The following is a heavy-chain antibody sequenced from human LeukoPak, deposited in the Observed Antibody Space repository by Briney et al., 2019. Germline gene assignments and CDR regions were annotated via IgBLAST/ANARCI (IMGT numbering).Heavy chain of an antibody. CDR3: AKEYGSGTYYYYMDV. Sequence: SGGSLRLSCAAPGFTFDDDAMHWVRQARGKGLEWVSLISWDGGSTYYADSVKGRFTISRDNSKNSLYLQMNSLRAEDTALYYCAKEYGSGTYYYYMDVWGKGTTVTVSS. D-gene: IGHD3-10*01. CDR2: ISWDGGST. J-gene: IGHJ6*03. CDR1: GFTFDDDA. V-gene: IGHV3-43D*03.